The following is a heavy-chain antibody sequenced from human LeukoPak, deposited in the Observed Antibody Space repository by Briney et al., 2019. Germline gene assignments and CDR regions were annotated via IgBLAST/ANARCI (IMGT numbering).Heavy chain of an antibody. CDR2: INPHNLDT. J-gene: IGHJ5*02. Sequence: ASVKVSCKASGYTFTSYYMHWVRQAPGQGLEWVGWINPHNLDTKYTQKFRGRVTLTTDTSTRTAYMELRSLTSDDTAVYYCARDATLWFGEGTNFFDPWGQGTLVTVSS. CDR3: ARDATLWFGEGTNFFDP. D-gene: IGHD3-10*01. CDR1: GYTFTSYY. V-gene: IGHV1-2*02.